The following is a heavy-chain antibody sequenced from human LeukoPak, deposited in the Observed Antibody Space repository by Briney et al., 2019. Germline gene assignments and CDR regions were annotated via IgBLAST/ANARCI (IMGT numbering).Heavy chain of an antibody. CDR1: GFTFSTYA. J-gene: IGHJ4*02. CDR3: AKYLPAAMALFDY. D-gene: IGHD6-25*01. CDR2: ISAGGGST. V-gene: IGHV3-23*01. Sequence: GGSLRLSCAASGFTFSTYAITWVRQAPGKGLEWVSSISAGGGSTDYADSVKGRFTISRDNSRNTLDLQMNSLRAEDTALYYCAKYLPAAMALFDYWGQGTLVTVSS.